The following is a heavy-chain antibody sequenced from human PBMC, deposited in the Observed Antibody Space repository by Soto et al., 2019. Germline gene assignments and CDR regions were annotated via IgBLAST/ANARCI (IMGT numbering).Heavy chain of an antibody. V-gene: IGHV1-58*02. CDR3: AAEGYAISTRTLYYYYGMDV. J-gene: IGHJ6*02. Sequence: SAKVSCKASGYTFTSYGISWVRQARGQRLEWIGWIVVGSGNTNYAQKFQERVTITRDMSTSTAYMELSSLRSEDTAVYYCAAEGYAISTRTLYYYYGMDVWGQGTTVTVSS. CDR2: IVVGSGNT. CDR1: GYTFTSYG. D-gene: IGHD2-2*01.